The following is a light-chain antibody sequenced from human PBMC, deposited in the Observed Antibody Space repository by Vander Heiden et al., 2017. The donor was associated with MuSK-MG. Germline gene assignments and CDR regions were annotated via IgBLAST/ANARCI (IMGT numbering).Light chain of an antibody. CDR2: GNS. V-gene: IGLV1-40*01. CDR3: QSYDSSLSGWV. CDR1: SCNIGGGYD. Sequence: QSVLTPPPSVSGPPGPRVPISCTGSSCNIGGGYDVHWYQQLPGTAPKLLIYGNSNRPSGVPDRFSGSKSGTSASLAITGLQAEDEADYYCQSYDSSLSGWVFGGGTKLTVL. J-gene: IGLJ2*01.